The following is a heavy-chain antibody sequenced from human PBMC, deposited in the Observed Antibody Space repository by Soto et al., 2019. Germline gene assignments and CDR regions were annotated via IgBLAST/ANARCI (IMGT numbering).Heavy chain of an antibody. CDR3: AKDYFSSGYYYGFDY. D-gene: IGHD3-22*01. V-gene: IGHV3-30*18. J-gene: IGHJ4*02. Sequence: GSLRLSCAASGFTFSSYGMHWVRQAPGKGLEWVAVISYDGSNKYYADSVKGRFTISRDNSKNTLYLQMNSLRAEDTAVYYCAKDYFSSGYYYGFDYWGQGTLVTVSS. CDR1: GFTFSSYG. CDR2: ISYDGSNK.